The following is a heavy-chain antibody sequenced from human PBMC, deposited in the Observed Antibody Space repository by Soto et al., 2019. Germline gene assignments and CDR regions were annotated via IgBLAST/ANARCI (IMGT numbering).Heavy chain of an antibody. Sequence: GSLRLSCVGVVFTFSRYSMHWVRQVPGKGPVWVSRIHGDERSTNYADSVKGRFTISRDNARNTLYLQMNSLTAEDTAVYYCAIDRAYGMDVWGQGTTVTVSS. CDR3: AIDRAYGMDV. V-gene: IGHV3-74*01. CDR1: VFTFSRYS. CDR2: IHGDERST. J-gene: IGHJ6*02.